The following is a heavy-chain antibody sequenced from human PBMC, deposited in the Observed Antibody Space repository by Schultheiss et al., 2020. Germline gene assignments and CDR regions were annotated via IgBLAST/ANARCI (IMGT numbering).Heavy chain of an antibody. CDR2: IKSKTDGGTT. CDR3: TTEGVVVVADAFDI. CDR1: GFTFSSYG. V-gene: IGHV3-15*07. J-gene: IGHJ3*02. Sequence: GGSLRLSCAASGFTFSSYGMHWVRQAPGKGLEWVGRIKSKTDGGTTDYAAPVKGRFTISRDDSKNTLYLQMNSLKTEDTAVYYCTTEGVVVVADAFDIWGQGTMVTVSS. D-gene: IGHD2-15*01.